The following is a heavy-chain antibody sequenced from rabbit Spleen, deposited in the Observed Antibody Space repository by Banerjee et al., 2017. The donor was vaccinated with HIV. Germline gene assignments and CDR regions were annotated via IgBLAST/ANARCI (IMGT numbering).Heavy chain of an antibody. CDR1: GFSFSSSYY. J-gene: IGHJ6*01. CDR3: ARDAGTSFSTYGMDL. Sequence: QSLEESGGDLVKPGASLTLTCTASGFSFSSSYYICWVRQAPGKGLEWVACAYAGSSGSTYSATWAKGRFTISKTSSTTVTLQMTSLTAADTATYFCARDAGTSFSTYGMDLWGPGTLVTVS. CDR2: AYAGSSGST. D-gene: IGHD8-1*01. V-gene: IGHV1S40*01.